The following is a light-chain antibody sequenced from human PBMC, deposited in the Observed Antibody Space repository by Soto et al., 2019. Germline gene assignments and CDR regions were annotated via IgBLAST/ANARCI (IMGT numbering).Light chain of an antibody. Sequence: SYELTQPPSVSVAPGRTAIITCGGSKVGSKSMHGYQQKPGQDTVLVIYYDVDRPSGIPERFSGSNSGDTATLTIASVEAGDEADYYCQVWDGSTHHLVFVGGTKLTVL. CDR3: QVWDGSTHHLV. CDR1: KVGSKS. J-gene: IGLJ3*02. V-gene: IGLV3-21*04. CDR2: YDV.